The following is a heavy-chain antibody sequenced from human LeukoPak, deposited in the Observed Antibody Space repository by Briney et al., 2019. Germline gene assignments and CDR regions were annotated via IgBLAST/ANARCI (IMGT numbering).Heavy chain of an antibody. J-gene: IGHJ3*02. CDR1: GYTFTTYL. D-gene: IGHD1-26*01. Sequence: ASVKVSCKASGYTFTTYLIHWVRQAPGQGLEWMGEMHPVTGGTNYAQKFQGRVTMTRDTSTSTVYLELSSLTSEDTAVYFCARDPANGRPDAYDIWGQGTRVTVSS. CDR3: ARDPANGRPDAYDI. V-gene: IGHV1-46*01. CDR2: MHPVTGGT.